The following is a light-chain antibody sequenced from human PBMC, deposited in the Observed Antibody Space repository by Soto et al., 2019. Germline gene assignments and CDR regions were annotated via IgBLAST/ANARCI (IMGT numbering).Light chain of an antibody. V-gene: IGKV1-9*01. CDR1: QGISNY. CDR2: AAS. J-gene: IGKJ3*01. CDR3: QQLNTYT. Sequence: DIPLTQSPSFLSASVGDRVTITCRASQGISNYLAWYQQKSRKAPKLLIYAASTLQSGVPPRFSGSASGTEFTLTISSLQPEDSATYYCQQLNTYTFGPGTKVDIK.